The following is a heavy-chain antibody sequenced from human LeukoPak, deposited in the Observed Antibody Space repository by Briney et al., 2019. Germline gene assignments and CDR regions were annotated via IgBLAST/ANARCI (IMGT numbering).Heavy chain of an antibody. CDR2: INAGNGNT. CDR1: GYSFTSYA. J-gene: IGHJ4*02. V-gene: IGHV1-3*01. CDR3: ARSRAIGSGWPGNY. Sequence: ASVKVSCKASGYSFTSYAMHWVRQAPGQRLEWMGWINAGNGNTKYSQKFQGRVTITRDTSASTAYMELSSLRSEDTAVYYCARSRAIGSGWPGNYWGQGTLVTVSS. D-gene: IGHD6-19*01.